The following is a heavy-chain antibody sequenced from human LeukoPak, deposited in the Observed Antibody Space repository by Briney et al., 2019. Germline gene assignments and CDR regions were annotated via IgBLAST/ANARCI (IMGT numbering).Heavy chain of an antibody. D-gene: IGHD6-13*01. J-gene: IGHJ4*02. CDR1: GYTFTGYY. CDR3: ARVPASIYSSSWKTYDY. V-gene: IGHV1-2*02. CDR2: INPNSGGT. Sequence: ASVKVSCKASGYTFTGYYMHWVRQAPGQGLEWMGWINPNSGGTNYAQKFQGRVTMTRDTSISTAYMELGRLRSDDTAVYYCARVPASIYSSSWKTYDYWGQGTLVTVSS.